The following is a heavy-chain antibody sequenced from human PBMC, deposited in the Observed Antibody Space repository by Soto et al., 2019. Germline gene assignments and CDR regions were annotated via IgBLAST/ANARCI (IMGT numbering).Heavy chain of an antibody. CDR1: GDTFTGYY. J-gene: IGHJ3*02. CDR3: ARSGLGFGERAFDI. CDR2: INPNSGGT. Sequence: QVQLVQSGAEVKKPGASVKVSCKASGDTFTGYYMHWVRQAPGQGLEWMGWINPNSGGTNYAQKLQGWVTMTRDTSISTAYMELSRLRSDDTAVYYCARSGLGFGERAFDIWGQGTMVTVSS. V-gene: IGHV1-2*04. D-gene: IGHD3-10*01.